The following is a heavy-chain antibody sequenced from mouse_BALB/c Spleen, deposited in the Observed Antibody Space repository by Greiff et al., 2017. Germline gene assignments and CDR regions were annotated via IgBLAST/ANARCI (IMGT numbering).Heavy chain of an antibody. CDR3: ARAPYYGNYVDFDY. CDR1: GFNIKDTY. CDR2: IDPANGNT. J-gene: IGHJ2*01. V-gene: IGHV14-3*02. D-gene: IGHD2-1*01. Sequence: VQLQQSGAELVKPGASVKLSCTASGFNIKDTYMHWVKQRPEQGLEWIGRIDPANGNTKYDPKFQGKATITADTSSNTAYLQLSSLTSEDTAVYYCARAPYYGNYVDFDYWGQGTTLTVSS.